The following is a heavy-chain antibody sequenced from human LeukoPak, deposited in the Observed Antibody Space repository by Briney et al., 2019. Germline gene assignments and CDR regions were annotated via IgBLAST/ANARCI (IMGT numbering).Heavy chain of an antibody. Sequence: QAGGSLRLSCAVSGFTFANYWMSWVRQAPGKGLEWVANIRQDGSEKFYVDSVKGRFTISRDNDKSSLYLQMNSLRGEDTAVYFCARVGVSWELLLWGQGTLVTVS. D-gene: IGHD2-15*01. J-gene: IGHJ4*02. V-gene: IGHV3-7*01. CDR2: IRQDGSEK. CDR1: GFTFANYW. CDR3: ARVGVSWELLL.